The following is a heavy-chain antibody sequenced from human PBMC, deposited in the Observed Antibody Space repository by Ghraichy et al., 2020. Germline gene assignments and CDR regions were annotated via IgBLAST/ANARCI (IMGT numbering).Heavy chain of an antibody. D-gene: IGHD1-20*01. CDR2: IYHSGST. CDR1: GYSISSGYY. CDR3: ARYNWRQLPYYYMDV. J-gene: IGHJ6*03. Sequence: SQTLSLTCAVSGYSISSGYYWGWIRQPPGKGLEWIGSIYHSGSTYYNPSLKSRVTISVDTSKNQFSLKLSSVTAADTAVYYCARYNWRQLPYYYMDVWGKGTTVTVSS. V-gene: IGHV4-38-2*01.